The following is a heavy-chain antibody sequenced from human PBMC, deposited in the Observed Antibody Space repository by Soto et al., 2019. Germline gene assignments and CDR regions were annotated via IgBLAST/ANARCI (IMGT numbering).Heavy chain of an antibody. V-gene: IGHV2-5*02. CDR2: IYWDDDK. J-gene: IGHJ5*02. CDR1: GFSLSTSGVG. D-gene: IGHD2-15*01. Sequence: SGPTLVNPTQTLTLTCTFSGFSLSTSGVGVGWIRQPPGKALEWLALIYWDDDKRYSPSLKSRLTITKDTSKNQVVLTMTNMDPVGTSTYFCAHSHLCSGGSCPGWFDPWGQGTLVTVSS. CDR3: AHSHLCSGGSCPGWFDP.